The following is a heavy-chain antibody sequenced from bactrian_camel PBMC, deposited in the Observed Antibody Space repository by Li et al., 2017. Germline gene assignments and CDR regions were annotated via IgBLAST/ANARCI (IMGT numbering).Heavy chain of an antibody. CDR2: IYTGGGHT. Sequence: VQLVESGGDSVQAGGSLRLSCAYSGYTLSSYSMGWFRQAPGGGREGVAAIYTGGGHTEYADSAKGRFTISQDNAKNTVYLQMTSLKPEDTAMYYCAAGAYCPDTATMTRPGLYEYWGQGTQVTVS. J-gene: IGHJ4*01. V-gene: IGHV3S40*01. D-gene: IGHD4*01. CDR1: GYTLSSYS. CDR3: AAGAYCPDTATMTRPGLYEY.